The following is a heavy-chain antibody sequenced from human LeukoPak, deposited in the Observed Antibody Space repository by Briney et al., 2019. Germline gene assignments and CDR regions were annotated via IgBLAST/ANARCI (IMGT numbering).Heavy chain of an antibody. V-gene: IGHV4-34*01. CDR2: INHSGST. D-gene: IGHD3-3*01. Sequence: LETLSLTCAVYGGSFSGYYWSWIRQPPGKGLEWIGEINHSGSTNYNPSLKSRVTISVDTSKNQFSLKLSSVTAADTAVYYCARVVRDFWSGYPNFDYWGQGTLVTVSS. CDR1: GGSFSGYY. CDR3: ARVVRDFWSGYPNFDY. J-gene: IGHJ4*02.